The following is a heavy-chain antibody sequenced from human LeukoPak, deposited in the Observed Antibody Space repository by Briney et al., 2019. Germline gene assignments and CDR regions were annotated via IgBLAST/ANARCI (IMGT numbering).Heavy chain of an antibody. J-gene: IGHJ4*02. CDR3: AREESGYDSPYFDY. V-gene: IGHV3-21*01. Sequence: GGSLRLSCAGSGFTFSSYSMNWVRQAPGKGLEWVSSISSSSSYIYYADSVKGRFTISRDNAKNSLYLQMNSLRAEDTAVYYCAREESGYDSPYFDYWGQGTLVTVSS. CDR2: ISSSSSYI. D-gene: IGHD5-12*01. CDR1: GFTFSSYS.